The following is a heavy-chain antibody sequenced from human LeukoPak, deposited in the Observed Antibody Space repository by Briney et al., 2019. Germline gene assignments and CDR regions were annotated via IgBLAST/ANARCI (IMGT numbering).Heavy chain of an antibody. CDR3: ARVSSYGSGSYYNPWIDY. D-gene: IGHD3-10*01. J-gene: IGHJ4*02. CDR2: IKQDGNEK. V-gene: IGHV3-7*01. Sequence: SGGSLRLSCAAPGVTFSTYWMSWVRQAPGKGLEWVANIKQDGNEKYYVDSVKGRFTITRDNAKNSLYLQMNSLRAEDTAVYYCARVSSYGSGSYYNPWIDYWGQGTLVTVSS. CDR1: GVTFSTYW.